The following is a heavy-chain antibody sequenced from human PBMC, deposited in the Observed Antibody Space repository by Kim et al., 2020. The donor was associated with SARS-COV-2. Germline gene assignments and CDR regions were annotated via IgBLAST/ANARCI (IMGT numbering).Heavy chain of an antibody. J-gene: IGHJ4*02. CDR2: YRGNT. V-gene: IGHV4-59*01. CDR3: ARSVTHDY. Sequence: YRGNTNNNPTLRGRAPISVDTSKNQFSLRLSSVTAADTAVYYCARSVTHDYWGQGTLVTVSS. D-gene: IGHD4-4*01.